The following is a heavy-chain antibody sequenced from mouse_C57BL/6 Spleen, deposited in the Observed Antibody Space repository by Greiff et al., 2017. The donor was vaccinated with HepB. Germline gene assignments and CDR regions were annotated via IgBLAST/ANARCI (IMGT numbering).Heavy chain of an antibody. J-gene: IGHJ1*03. Sequence: EVQRVESGGGLVKPGGSLKLSCAASGFTFSDYGMHWVRQAPEKGLEWVAYISSGSSTIYYADTVKGRFTISRDNAKNTLFLQMTSLGSEDTVMYYCASLTTVLARGYFDVWGTGTTVTVSS. CDR2: ISSGSSTI. CDR1: GFTFSDYG. CDR3: ASLTTVLARGYFDV. D-gene: IGHD1-1*01. V-gene: IGHV5-17*01.